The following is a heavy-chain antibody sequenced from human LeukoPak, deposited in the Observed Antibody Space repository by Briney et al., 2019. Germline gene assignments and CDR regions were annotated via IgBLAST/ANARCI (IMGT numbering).Heavy chain of an antibody. CDR3: AREGDTAMVTL. Sequence: SETLSLTCAVYGGSFSSYYWSWIRQPPGKGLEWIGEINHSGSTNYNPSLKSRVTISVDTSKNQFSLKLSSVTAADTAVYYCAREGDTAMVTLWGQGTLVTVSS. J-gene: IGHJ4*02. CDR1: GGSFSSYY. D-gene: IGHD5-18*01. V-gene: IGHV4-34*01. CDR2: INHSGST.